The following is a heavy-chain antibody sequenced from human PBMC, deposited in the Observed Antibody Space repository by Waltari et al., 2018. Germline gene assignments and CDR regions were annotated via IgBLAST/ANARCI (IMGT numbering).Heavy chain of an antibody. CDR2: GHRSGRT. CDR3: ARDRGRGLYLDT. CDR1: GESMSDNYW. D-gene: IGHD2-15*01. Sequence: QLQLQESGPGLVKPSGTLSLSCAVSGESMSDNYWWSWVRQSPQKGLEWIGQGHRSGRTNYNPSFASRVTMSIDTSNNHFSLKMTSVAAADTAVYYCARDRGRGLYLDTWGPGTLVAVS. V-gene: IGHV4-4*02. J-gene: IGHJ5*02.